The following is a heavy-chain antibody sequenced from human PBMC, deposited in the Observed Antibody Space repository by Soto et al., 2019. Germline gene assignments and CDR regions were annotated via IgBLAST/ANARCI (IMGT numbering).Heavy chain of an antibody. Sequence: GGSLRLSCAASGFTFSSYSMNWVRQAPGKGLEWVPYISSSSSTIYYADSVKGRFTISRDNAKNSLYLQMNSLRAEDTAVYYCAREVASYDILTGYSNNWFDPWGQGTLVTVSS. D-gene: IGHD3-9*01. V-gene: IGHV3-48*01. CDR1: GFTFSSYS. CDR2: ISSSSSTI. CDR3: AREVASYDILTGYSNNWFDP. J-gene: IGHJ5*02.